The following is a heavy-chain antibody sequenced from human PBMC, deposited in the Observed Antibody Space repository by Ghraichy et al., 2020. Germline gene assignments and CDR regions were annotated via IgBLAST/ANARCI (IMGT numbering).Heavy chain of an antibody. CDR3: AREYCRGGRCFFGTGGSHFDY. CDR1: GFSFNNYW. V-gene: IGHV3-74*01. Sequence: GGSLRLSCAASGFSFNNYWMHWVRQAPGKGLVWVSRINSDGRGTIYADSVKGRFTISRDNARNTLYLQMNSLRAEDTAVCYCAREYCRGGRCFFGTGGSHFDYWGQGTLVTVSS. J-gene: IGHJ4*02. D-gene: IGHD2-15*01. CDR2: INSDGRGT.